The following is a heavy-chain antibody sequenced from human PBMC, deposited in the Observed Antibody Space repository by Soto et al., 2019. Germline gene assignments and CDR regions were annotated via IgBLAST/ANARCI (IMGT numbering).Heavy chain of an antibody. CDR1: GFTFSSYA. V-gene: IGHV3-23*01. CDR2: ISGSGGST. D-gene: IGHD3-9*01. CDR3: AKPTLSGDYDILTGYSYYYGMDV. J-gene: IGHJ6*02. Sequence: EVQLLESGGGLVQPGGSLRLSCAASGFTFSSYAMSWVRQAPGKGLEWVSAISGSGGSTYYADSVKGRFTISRDNSKNTLYLQMNSLRAEDTAVYYCAKPTLSGDYDILTGYSYYYGMDVWGQGTTVTVSS.